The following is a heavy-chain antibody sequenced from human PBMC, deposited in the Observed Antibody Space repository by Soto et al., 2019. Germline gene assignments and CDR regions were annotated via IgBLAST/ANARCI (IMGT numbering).Heavy chain of an antibody. J-gene: IGHJ3*02. CDR1: GFTFNFFG. CDR3: AKERRYSFDAFDI. V-gene: IGHV3-30*18. D-gene: IGHD5-12*01. CDR2: ISYDGREK. Sequence: QEQLVKSGGGVVQAGRSLRLSCAASGFTFNFFGMHWVRQAPGKGLEWVAVISYDGREKYYADSVKGRFTMSRDNSKKMVYLEISSLRPEDTSVYYCAKERRYSFDAFDIWGHGTMVTVSS.